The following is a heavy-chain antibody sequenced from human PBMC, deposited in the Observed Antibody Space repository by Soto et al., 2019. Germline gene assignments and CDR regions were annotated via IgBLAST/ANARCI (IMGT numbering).Heavy chain of an antibody. CDR1: GYTFTNYG. D-gene: IGHD3-10*01. V-gene: IGHV1-18*01. J-gene: IGHJ5*02. CDR3: ARGVGSGSYYNKYNWFDP. Sequence: QVQLVQSGAEVKKPGASVKVSCKASGYTFTNYGISWVRQAPGQGLEWMGWISAYNGNTKYAQKLQGRVTMTTDTSTSTAYMELSSLRSDDTAVYYCARGVGSGSYYNKYNWFDPWGQGTLVTVSS. CDR2: ISAYNGNT.